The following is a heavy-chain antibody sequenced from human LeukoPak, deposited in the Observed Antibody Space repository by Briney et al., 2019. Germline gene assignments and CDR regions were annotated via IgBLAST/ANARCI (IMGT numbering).Heavy chain of an antibody. Sequence: GGSLRLSCAASGFTFSTYNMNWVRQAPGKGLEWISYINADSSTIQYADSVRGRFTTSRDNAKNSHYLQMNSLRAEDTAVYYCVRDNSRGQSLGVIYWGQGSLVTVSS. V-gene: IGHV3-48*01. J-gene: IGHJ4*02. CDR1: GFTFSTYN. CDR3: VRDNSRGQSLGVIY. D-gene: IGHD3-22*01. CDR2: INADSSTI.